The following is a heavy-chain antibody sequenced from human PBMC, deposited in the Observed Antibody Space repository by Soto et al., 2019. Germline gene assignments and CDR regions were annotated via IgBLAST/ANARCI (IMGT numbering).Heavy chain of an antibody. CDR3: AREGRGKKAGNNGLVSLGY. CDR1: GSRFSNYV. CDR2: IIPILNST. V-gene: IGHV1-69*06. D-gene: IGHD2-8*01. J-gene: IGHJ4*02. Sequence: QVQLVQSGAEVKTPGSSLKVSCKVSGSRFSNYVISWVRQAPGHGLEWLGRIIPILNSTKYAQNFQGRVTTTADKSTSTASLELSSRRSDDTAVYYCAREGRGKKAGNNGLVSLGYWGQGTLVTVSS.